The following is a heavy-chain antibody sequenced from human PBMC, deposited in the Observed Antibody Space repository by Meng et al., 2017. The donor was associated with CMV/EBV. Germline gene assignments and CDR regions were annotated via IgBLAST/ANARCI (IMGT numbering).Heavy chain of an antibody. CDR3: ARGSRRLPRFNWFNP. V-gene: IGHV4-34*01. CDR2: INHSGST. J-gene: IGHJ5*02. Sequence: VQRHQWGAGRLKPVETLSLTFAVYGGSFSGYYWSWIRQPPGKGLEWIGEINHSGSTNYNPSLKSRVTISVDTSKNQFSLKLSSVTAADTAVYYCARGSRRLPRFNWFNPWGQGTLVTVSS. D-gene: IGHD3-3*01. CDR1: GGSFSGYY.